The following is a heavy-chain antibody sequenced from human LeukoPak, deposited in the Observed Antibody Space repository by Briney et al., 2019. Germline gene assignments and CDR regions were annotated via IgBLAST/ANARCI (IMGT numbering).Heavy chain of an antibody. V-gene: IGHV3-23*01. CDR2: ISDSGGST. CDR1: GFTFSSYA. CDR3: AQGLYYFDY. Sequence: GGSLRLSCAASGFTFSSYAMSWVRQAPGKGLEWVSAISDSGGSTYYADSVQGRFTISRDNSKNTLYLQMNSLRAEDTAVYYCAQGLYYFDYWGQGTLVTVSS. J-gene: IGHJ4*02. D-gene: IGHD4/OR15-4a*01.